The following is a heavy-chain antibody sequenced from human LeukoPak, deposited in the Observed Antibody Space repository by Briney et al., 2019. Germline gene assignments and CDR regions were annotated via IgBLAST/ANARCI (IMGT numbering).Heavy chain of an antibody. D-gene: IGHD6-13*01. Sequence: GGSLRLSCAASGFTFSTYEMNWVRQAPGKGLEWVSYISISASTIYYADSVKGRFTISRDNAKNSLYLQMNSLRAEDTAVYYCARGSSSSSLDYWGQGTLVTVST. CDR1: GFTFSTYE. CDR3: ARGSSSSSLDY. CDR2: ISISASTI. J-gene: IGHJ4*02. V-gene: IGHV3-48*03.